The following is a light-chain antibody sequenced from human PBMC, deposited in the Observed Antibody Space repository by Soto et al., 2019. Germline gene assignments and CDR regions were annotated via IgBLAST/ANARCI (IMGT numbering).Light chain of an antibody. CDR3: QSYDSSLIVSKV. V-gene: IGLV1-40*01. Sequence: QPVVTQPPSVSGAPGQRVTISCSGSSSNLGAGYDVQWYRQFPGTAPKLLIYANSVRPSGVPDRFSGSKSGTSASLAITGLQAEDEADYYCQSYDSSLIVSKVFGTGTKLTVL. CDR2: ANS. CDR1: SSNLGAGYD. J-gene: IGLJ1*01.